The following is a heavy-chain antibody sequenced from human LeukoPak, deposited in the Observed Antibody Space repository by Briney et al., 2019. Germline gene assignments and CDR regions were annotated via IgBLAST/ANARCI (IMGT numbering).Heavy chain of an antibody. J-gene: IGHJ6*02. CDR2: ISGSGGST. CDR1: GFTFSSYA. V-gene: IGHV3-23*01. Sequence: PGGSLRLSCAASGFTFSSYAMSWVRQAPGKGLEWVSAISGSGGSTYYADSVKGRFTISRDNSKNTLYLQMNSLRAEDTAVYYCWIVVVPAANYYYYGMDVWGQGTTVTVSS. D-gene: IGHD2-2*01. CDR3: WIVVVPAANYYYYGMDV.